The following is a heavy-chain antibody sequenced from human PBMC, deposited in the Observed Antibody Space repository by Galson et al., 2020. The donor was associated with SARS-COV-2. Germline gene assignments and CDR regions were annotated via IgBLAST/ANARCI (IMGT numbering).Heavy chain of an antibody. CDR2: ISYDETNK. D-gene: IGHD3-16*01. CDR1: GFPFNIYA. J-gene: IGHJ4*02. CDR3: ATGGTVITVGDS. V-gene: IGHV3-30*04. Sequence: GESLKISCAASGFPFNIYAMHWVRQAPGKGLEWVAVISYDETNKSYADSVKGRFTISRDNSKNTLYLHMNSLRTEDTAVYYCATGGTVITVGDSWGQGTLVTVSS.